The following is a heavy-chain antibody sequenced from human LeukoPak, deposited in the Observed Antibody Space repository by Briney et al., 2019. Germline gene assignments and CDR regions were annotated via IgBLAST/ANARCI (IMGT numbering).Heavy chain of an antibody. V-gene: IGHV3-48*03. J-gene: IGHJ4*02. CDR3: ARKYCSTTSCLFDN. Sequence: GGSLRLSCAASGFSFISYAMSWVRQAPGKGLQWVSDISSSGTTIYYADSVKGRFTISRDNAKNSLYLQMNSLRAEDTAVYYCARKYCSTTSCLFDNWGQGTLVTVSS. CDR2: ISSSGTTI. D-gene: IGHD2-2*01. CDR1: GFSFISYA.